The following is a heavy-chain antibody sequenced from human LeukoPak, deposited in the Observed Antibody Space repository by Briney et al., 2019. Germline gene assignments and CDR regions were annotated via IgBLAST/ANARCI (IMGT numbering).Heavy chain of an antibody. Sequence: PSETLSLTCTVSGGSISSSSYYWGWIRQPPGKGLEWIGSIYYSGSTYYNPSLKSRVTISVDTSKNQFSLKLSSVTAADTAVYYCARGGVRGVISYFDYWGQGTLVTVSS. CDR2: IYYSGST. V-gene: IGHV4-39*07. CDR1: GGSISSSSYY. D-gene: IGHD3-10*01. J-gene: IGHJ4*02. CDR3: ARGGVRGVISYFDY.